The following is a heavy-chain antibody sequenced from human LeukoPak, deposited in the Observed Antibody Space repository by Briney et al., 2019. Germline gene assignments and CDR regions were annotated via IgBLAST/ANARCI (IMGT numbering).Heavy chain of an antibody. V-gene: IGHV1-69*04. J-gene: IGHJ4*02. CDR3: ARAASPSGYYFLFDY. CDR1: GGTFSSYA. D-gene: IGHD3-22*01. Sequence: ASVKVSCKASGGTFSSYAISWVRQAPGQGLEWTGRIIPILGIANYAQKFQGRVTITADKSTSTAYMELSSLRSEDTAVYYCARAASPSGYYFLFDYWGQGTLVTVSS. CDR2: IIPILGIA.